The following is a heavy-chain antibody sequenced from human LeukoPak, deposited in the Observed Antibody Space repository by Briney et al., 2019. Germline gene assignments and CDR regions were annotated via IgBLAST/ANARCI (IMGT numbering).Heavy chain of an antibody. J-gene: IGHJ3*02. Sequence: GASVKVSCKASGYTFTGYYMHWVRQAPGQGLEWMGWINPNSGGTNYAQKFQGRVTMTRYTSISTAYMELSRLRSDDTAVYYCASGRVWFGEPEHAFDIWGQGTMVTVSS. D-gene: IGHD3-10*01. CDR2: INPNSGGT. V-gene: IGHV1-2*02. CDR3: ASGRVWFGEPEHAFDI. CDR1: GYTFTGYY.